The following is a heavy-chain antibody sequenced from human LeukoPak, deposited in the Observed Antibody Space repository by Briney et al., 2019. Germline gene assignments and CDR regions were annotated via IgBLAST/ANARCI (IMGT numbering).Heavy chain of an antibody. V-gene: IGHV2-5*02. CDR3: SRRLIAAAVFDY. CDR2: IYWDDDK. CDR1: GFSLSTSGVG. D-gene: IGHD6-13*01. Sequence: SGPTLVNPTQTLTLTCTFSGFSLSTSGVGVGWIRQPPGKALERLALIYWDDDKRYRPSLESRLTITKDTSKNQVVLTMTNMDPVDTATYYCSRRLIAAAVFDYWGQGTLVTVSS. J-gene: IGHJ4*02.